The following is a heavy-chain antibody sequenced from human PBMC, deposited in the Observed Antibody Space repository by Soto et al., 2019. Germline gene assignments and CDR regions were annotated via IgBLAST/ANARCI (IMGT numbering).Heavy chain of an antibody. J-gene: IGHJ3*02. Sequence: QVQLVQSGAEVKKPGSSVKVACKVSGDTFSNYAINWVRQAPGQGLEWMGAIVPIFTLTNYAQKFQGSVTITADESTTTAYMELRTLRSDDAATYYGAREAAAAGTFREAASDIWGQGTMVTVSS. D-gene: IGHD6-13*01. CDR1: GDTFSNYA. V-gene: IGHV1-69*12. CDR2: IVPIFTLT. CDR3: AREAAAAGTFREAASDI.